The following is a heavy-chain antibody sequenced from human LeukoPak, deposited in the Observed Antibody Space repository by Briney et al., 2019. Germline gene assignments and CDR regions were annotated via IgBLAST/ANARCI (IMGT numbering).Heavy chain of an antibody. CDR2: ISWNSAGI. CDR3: ARVSGSYYFAVNDAFDI. CDR1: GFTFDDYA. D-gene: IGHD1-26*01. Sequence: GGSLRLSCTASGFTFDDYAMHWVRQAPGKGLEWVSSISWNSAGIAYADSVKGRFTISRDNAQNSLYLQMNNLRTEDTALYYCARVSGSYYFAVNDAFDIWGQGTMVTVSS. V-gene: IGHV3-9*01. J-gene: IGHJ3*02.